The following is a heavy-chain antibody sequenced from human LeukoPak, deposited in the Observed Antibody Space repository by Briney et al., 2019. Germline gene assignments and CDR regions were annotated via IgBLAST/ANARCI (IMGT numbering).Heavy chain of an antibody. Sequence: ATVKVSCKASGYTFTGYYMHWVRQAPGQGLEWMGWINPNSGGTNYAQKFQGWATMTRDTSISTAYMELSRLRSDDAAVYYCARGSRFYGDYSRPAYYYYGMDVWGQGTTVTVSS. J-gene: IGHJ6*02. D-gene: IGHD4-17*01. CDR2: INPNSGGT. CDR3: ARGSRFYGDYSRPAYYYYGMDV. CDR1: GYTFTGYY. V-gene: IGHV1-2*04.